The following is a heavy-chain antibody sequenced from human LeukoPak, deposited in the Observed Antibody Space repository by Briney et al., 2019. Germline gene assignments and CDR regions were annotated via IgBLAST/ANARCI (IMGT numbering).Heavy chain of an antibody. CDR2: INAGNGNT. J-gene: IGHJ4*02. CDR1: GYTFTSYA. CDR3: AKDEEYMVRGVIIRGIVDY. D-gene: IGHD3-10*01. Sequence: ASVKVSCKASGYTFTSYAIHWVRQAPGQRQEWMGWINAGNGNTKYSQKFQGRVTITRDTSASTAYMELSSLRSEDTAVYYCAKDEEYMVRGVIIRGIVDYWGQGTLVTVSS. V-gene: IGHV1-3*01.